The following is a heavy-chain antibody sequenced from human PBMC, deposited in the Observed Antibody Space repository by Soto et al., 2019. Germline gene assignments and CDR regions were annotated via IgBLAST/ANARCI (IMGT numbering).Heavy chain of an antibody. J-gene: IGHJ3*02. CDR1: GGSFSGYY. Sequence: PSETLSLTCAVYGGSFSGYYWSWIRLPPGKGLEWIGEINHSGSTNYNPSLKSRVTISVDTSKNQFSLKLSSVTAADTAVYYCARNSRITMIVVVITRGAFDIWGQGTMVTVSS. D-gene: IGHD3-22*01. CDR2: INHSGST. V-gene: IGHV4-34*01. CDR3: ARNSRITMIVVVITRGAFDI.